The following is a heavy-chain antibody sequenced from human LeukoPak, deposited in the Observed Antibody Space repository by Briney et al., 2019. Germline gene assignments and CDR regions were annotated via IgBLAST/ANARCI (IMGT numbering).Heavy chain of an antibody. D-gene: IGHD3-10*01. CDR3: ARDRGNYDAFDI. J-gene: IGHJ3*02. Sequence: SETLSLTCTVSGGSISSYYWSWVRQPAGKGLEWIGRIYTSGSTNYNPSLKSRVTMSVDTSKNQFSLKLSSVTAADTTVYYCARDRGNYDAFDIWGQGTMVTVSS. V-gene: IGHV4-4*07. CDR2: IYTSGST. CDR1: GGSISSYY.